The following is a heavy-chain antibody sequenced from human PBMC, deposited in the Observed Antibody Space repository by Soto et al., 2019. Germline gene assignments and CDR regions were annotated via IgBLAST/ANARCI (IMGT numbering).Heavy chain of an antibody. CDR2: ITIISNGGTT. J-gene: IGHJ4*02. Sequence: GSLSLSCAASGFPFKNAWMNWVRQAPGKGLEWVGRITIISNGGTTEYAAPVKGRFSISRDDSEDTLYLQMNSLKTEDTAVYCCASRAMGYWGQGNLVTVSA. V-gene: IGHV3-15*01. CDR1: GFPFKNAW. CDR3: ASRAMGY. D-gene: IGHD5-18*01.